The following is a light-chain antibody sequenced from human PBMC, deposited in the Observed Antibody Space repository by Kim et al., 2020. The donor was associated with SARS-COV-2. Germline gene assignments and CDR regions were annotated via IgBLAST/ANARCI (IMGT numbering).Light chain of an antibody. Sequence: SITISGTGTNNDVGGRDYVSWYRQYPGKAPKFIIYEDKNRPSGVSNRFSGSKSGNTASLTISGLQADDEADYYCCSHTSSRTWVFGGGTKSPS. V-gene: IGLV2-14*03. CDR3: CSHTSSRTWV. J-gene: IGLJ3*02. CDR1: NNDVGGRDY. CDR2: EDK.